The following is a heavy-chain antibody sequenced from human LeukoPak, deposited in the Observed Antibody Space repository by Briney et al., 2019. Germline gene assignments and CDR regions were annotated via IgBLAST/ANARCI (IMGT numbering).Heavy chain of an antibody. J-gene: IGHJ4*02. D-gene: IGHD5-18*01. CDR3: AREGRGYSFGSDY. CDR1: GFTSSSYA. CDR2: IYSGGST. V-gene: IGHV3-66*01. Sequence: GGSLRLSCAASGFTSSSYAMSWVRQAPGKGLEWVSVIYSGGSTSYTDSVKGRFTISRDNSRNTLYLQMNSLRAEDTAVYYCAREGRGYSFGSDYWGQGTLVTVSS.